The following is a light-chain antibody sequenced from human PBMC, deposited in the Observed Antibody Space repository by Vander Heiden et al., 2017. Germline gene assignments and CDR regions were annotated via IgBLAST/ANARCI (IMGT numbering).Light chain of an antibody. Sequence: SYELTQPSSVSVSPGQTVSITCSGNVLAKKYGRWLQQKPGQAPLLVIFGDNARSSGIPERFSGSSSGTTVTLTITGAQVEDEADYYCYSASDNNVLFGGGTKLTVL. CDR3: YSASDNNVL. CDR1: VLAKKY. J-gene: IGLJ2*01. CDR2: GDN. V-gene: IGLV3-27*01.